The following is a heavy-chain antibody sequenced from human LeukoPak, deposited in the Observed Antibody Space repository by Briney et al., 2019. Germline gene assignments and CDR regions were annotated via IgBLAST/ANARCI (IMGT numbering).Heavy chain of an antibody. D-gene: IGHD6-19*01. CDR1: GFTFSDYY. CDR3: ARDRSGGWYPETDY. Sequence: GGSLRLSCAASGFTFSDYYMTWIRQAPGKGLDWHSYISSRGDTIYYADSVKGRFSVSRDNAKNSLYLQMNSLRAEDTAMYYCARDRSGGWYPETDYWGQGTLVTVS. CDR2: ISSRGDTI. J-gene: IGHJ4*02. V-gene: IGHV3-11*01.